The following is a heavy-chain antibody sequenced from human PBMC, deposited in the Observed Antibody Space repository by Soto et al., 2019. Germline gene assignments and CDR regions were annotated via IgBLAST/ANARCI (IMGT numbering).Heavy chain of an antibody. D-gene: IGHD1-1*01. CDR2: TYYRSKWYN. CDR3: ARKSIGTGGWFAP. Sequence: SQTLSLTCAISGDSVSSNSATWNWIRQSPSRGLEWLGRTYYRSKWYNDYAVSVKSRITIKPDTSKNQFSLQLSSMTPEDTAVYYSARKSIGTGGWFAPWGQGTLVTVSS. V-gene: IGHV6-1*01. CDR1: GDSVSSNSAT. J-gene: IGHJ5*02.